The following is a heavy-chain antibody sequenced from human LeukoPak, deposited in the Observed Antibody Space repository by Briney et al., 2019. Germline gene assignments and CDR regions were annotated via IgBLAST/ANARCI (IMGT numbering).Heavy chain of an antibody. CDR1: GFTFSDYY. J-gene: IGHJ6*02. Sequence: GGSLRLSCAASGFTFSDYYMSWIRQAPGKGLEWVSYISSSGGTIYYADSVKGRFTISRDNAKNSLYLQMNSLRAEDTAVYYCARDLRSYDFWSGSAYYGMDVWGQGTTVTVSS. CDR3: ARDLRSYDFWSGSAYYGMDV. D-gene: IGHD3-3*01. V-gene: IGHV3-11*01. CDR2: ISSSGGTI.